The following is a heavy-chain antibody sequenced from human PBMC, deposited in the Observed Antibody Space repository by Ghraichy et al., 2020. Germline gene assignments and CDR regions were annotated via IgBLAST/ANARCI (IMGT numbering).Heavy chain of an antibody. CDR2: IFYNGSP. CDR3: GRHKWNVNPPNS. D-gene: IGHD1-20*01. CDR1: GDSISGSSHY. Sequence: SETLSLTCTVSGDSISGSSHYWGWIRQPPGKGLEFIGSIFYNGSPFYNPSLKSRVSVSVDTSKNQFSLKLTSVTAADTAVYYCGRHKWNVNPPNSWGQGTLVPVSS. V-gene: IGHV4-39*01. J-gene: IGHJ4*02.